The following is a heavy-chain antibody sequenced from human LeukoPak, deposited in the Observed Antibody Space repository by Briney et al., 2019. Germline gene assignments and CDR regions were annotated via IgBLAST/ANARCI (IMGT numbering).Heavy chain of an antibody. D-gene: IGHD1-20*01. CDR3: ARQDNFRSPLLDY. CDR1: GYTFTGYY. V-gene: IGHV1-2*02. J-gene: IGHJ4*02. Sequence: ASVKVSCKASGYTFTGYYMHWVRQAPGQGLEWMGWINPNSGGTNYAQKFQGRVTMTRDTSISTAYMELSRLRSDDTAVYYCARQDNFRSPLLDYWGQGTLVTVSS. CDR2: INPNSGGT.